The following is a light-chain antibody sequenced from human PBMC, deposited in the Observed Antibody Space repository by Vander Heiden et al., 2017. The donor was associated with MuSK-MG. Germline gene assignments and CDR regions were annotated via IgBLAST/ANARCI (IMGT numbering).Light chain of an antibody. J-gene: IGKJ2*01. CDR1: RGISSW. Sequence: DIQMTQSPSSVSASVGDRVTITCRASRGISSWLAWYQQKTGIAPKLLIYAASSLQSGVPSRLSGSGSGTDFTLTMRILHPEDFTTYYSQEANGLAYTFGQGTRLEMK. CDR3: QEANGLAYT. V-gene: IGKV1-12*01. CDR2: AAS.